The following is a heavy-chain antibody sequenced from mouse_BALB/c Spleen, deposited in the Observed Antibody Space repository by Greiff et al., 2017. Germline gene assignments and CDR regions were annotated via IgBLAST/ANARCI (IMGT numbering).Heavy chain of an antibody. CDR2: SRNKANDYTT. CDR1: GFTFSDFY. Sequence: EVQVVESGGGLVQPGGSLRLSCATSGFTFSDFYMEWVRQPPVKRLEWIAASRNKANDYTTEYSASVKGRFIVSRDTSQSILYLQMNALRAEDTAIYYCARDQGEFYAMDYWGQGTSVTVSS. J-gene: IGHJ4*01. CDR3: ARDQGEFYAMDY. V-gene: IGHV7-1*02. D-gene: IGHD2-13*01.